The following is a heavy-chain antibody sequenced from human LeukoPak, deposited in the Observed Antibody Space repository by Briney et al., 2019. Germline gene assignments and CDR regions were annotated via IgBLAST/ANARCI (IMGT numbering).Heavy chain of an antibody. CDR2: IIPIFGIA. V-gene: IGHV1-69*04. CDR1: GGTFSSYA. CDR3: ARGDSGYDSNFDY. D-gene: IGHD5-12*01. J-gene: IGHJ4*02. Sequence: SVEVSCKASGGTFSSYAISWVRQAPGQGLEWMGRIIPIFGIANYAQKFQGRVTITADKSTSTAYMELSSLRSEDTAVYYCARGDSGYDSNFDYWGQGTLVTVSS.